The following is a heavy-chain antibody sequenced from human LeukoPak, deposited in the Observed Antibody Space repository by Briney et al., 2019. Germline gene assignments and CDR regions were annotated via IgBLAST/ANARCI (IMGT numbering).Heavy chain of an antibody. D-gene: IGHD2-2*03. J-gene: IGHJ4*02. CDR3: AGVDFGGSIDY. Sequence: GGSLRLSCAASGFTFSSYDMHWVRQGTGKGLEWVSAIGTAGDTYYPDSVKGRFTISRDNAKNSLYLQMNSLRAGDTAVYYCAGVDFGGSIDYWGQGTLVTVSS. CDR2: IGTAGDT. CDR1: GFTFSSYD. V-gene: IGHV3-13*01.